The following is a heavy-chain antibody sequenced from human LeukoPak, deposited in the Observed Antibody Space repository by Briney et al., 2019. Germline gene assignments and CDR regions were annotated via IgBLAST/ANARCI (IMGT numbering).Heavy chain of an antibody. CDR2: ISSDGVST. CDR3: VKDKYRGYDSPVGY. V-gene: IGHV3-64D*06. J-gene: IGHJ4*02. Sequence: GGSPILSCSTSGFSFSNYAMHWVRQAPGKGLQYVSAISSDGVSTYYADSVKGRFTISRDNSKNTLYLQMSSLRAEDTAVYYCVKDKYRGYDSPVGYWGQGTLVTVSS. CDR1: GFSFSNYA. D-gene: IGHD5-12*01.